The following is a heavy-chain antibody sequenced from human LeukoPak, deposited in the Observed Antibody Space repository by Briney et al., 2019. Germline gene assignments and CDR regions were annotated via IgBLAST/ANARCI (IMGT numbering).Heavy chain of an antibody. V-gene: IGHV3-7*01. D-gene: IGHD3-22*01. J-gene: IGHJ4*02. CDR1: GFTFSSYW. CDR2: IKQDGSEK. Sequence: GGSLRLSCAASGFTFSSYWMSWVRQAPGKGLEWVANIKQDGSEKYYVDSVKGRFTISRDNAKNSLYLQMNSLRAEDTAVYYCARDPLLLYYYDSSGYPNYFDYWGQGTLVTVSS. CDR3: ARDPLLLYYYDSSGYPNYFDY.